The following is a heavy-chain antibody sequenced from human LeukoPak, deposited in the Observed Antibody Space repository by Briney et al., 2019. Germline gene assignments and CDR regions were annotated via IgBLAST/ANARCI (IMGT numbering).Heavy chain of an antibody. Sequence: GGSLRLSCAASGFTFSSYAMSWVRQAPGKGLEWVGLIKSTPDGGTTHYAAPVRGRFTVSRDDSKNTLFLQMNSLKTEDTAVYYCTTSSWGNPVSWGQGTLVTVSS. J-gene: IGHJ5*02. CDR1: GFTFSSYA. V-gene: IGHV3-15*01. CDR3: TTSSWGNPVS. D-gene: IGHD3-16*01. CDR2: IKSTPDGGTT.